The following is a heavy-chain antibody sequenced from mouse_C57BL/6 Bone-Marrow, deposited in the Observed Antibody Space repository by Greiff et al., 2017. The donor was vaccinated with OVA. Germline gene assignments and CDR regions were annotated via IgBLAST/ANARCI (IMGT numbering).Heavy chain of an antibody. V-gene: IGHV1-9*01. J-gene: IGHJ3*01. Sequence: QVQLQQSGAELMKPGASVKLSCKATGYTFTGYWIEWVKQRPGHGLEWIGEILPGSGSTNYNEKFKGKATFTADTSSNTAYMQLSSLTTEDSAIYYCARLVYDYSWFAYWGQGTLVTVSA. D-gene: IGHD2-4*01. CDR2: ILPGSGST. CDR3: ARLVYDYSWFAY. CDR1: GYTFTGYW.